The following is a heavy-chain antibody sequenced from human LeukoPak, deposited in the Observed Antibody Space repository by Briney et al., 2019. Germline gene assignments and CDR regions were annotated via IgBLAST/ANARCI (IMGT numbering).Heavy chain of an antibody. D-gene: IGHD6-13*01. V-gene: IGHV1-69*13. CDR2: IIPIFGTA. J-gene: IGHJ6*02. CDR1: GGTFSSYA. CDR3: ARDQKVYSSSWYWSPLNYYYYGMDV. Sequence: SVKVSCKASGGTFSSYAISWVRQAPGQGLEWMGGIIPIFGTANYAQKFQGRVTITADESTSTAYMELSSLRSEDTAVYYCARDQKVYSSSWYWSPLNYYYYGMDVWGQGTTVTVSS.